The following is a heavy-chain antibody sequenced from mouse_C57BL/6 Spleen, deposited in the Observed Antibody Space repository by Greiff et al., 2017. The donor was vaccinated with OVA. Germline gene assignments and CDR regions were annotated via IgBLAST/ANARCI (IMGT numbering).Heavy chain of an antibody. V-gene: IGHV14-3*01. CDR3: SYYYGSSGVVYFDY. Sequence: VQLQQSVAELVRPGASVKLSCTASGFNIKNPYMHWVKQRPEQGLEWIGRIDPANGNTKYAPKFQGKATITADTSSNTAYLQLSSLTSEDTAIYYCSYYYGSSGVVYFDYWGQGTTLTVSS. D-gene: IGHD1-1*01. CDR2: IDPANGNT. J-gene: IGHJ2*01. CDR1: GFNIKNPY.